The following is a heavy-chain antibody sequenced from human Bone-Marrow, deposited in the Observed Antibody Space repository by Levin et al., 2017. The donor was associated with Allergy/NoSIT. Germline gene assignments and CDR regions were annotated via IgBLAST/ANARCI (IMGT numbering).Heavy chain of an antibody. J-gene: IGHJ4*02. CDR3: ARAAPNAYDY. CDR2: ISDSGTTT. V-gene: IGHV3-48*04. D-gene: IGHD2-8*01. Sequence: ETLSLTCAASGFTFRSYSMNWARQAPGKGLEWVSYISDSGTTTHYADSVKGRFTISRDNARSSLYLQMNSLRAEDTAVYYCARAAPNAYDYWGQGTRVTVSS. CDR1: GFTFRSYS.